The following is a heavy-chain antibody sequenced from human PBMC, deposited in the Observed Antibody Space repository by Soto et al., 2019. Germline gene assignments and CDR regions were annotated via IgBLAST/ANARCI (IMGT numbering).Heavy chain of an antibody. D-gene: IGHD5-18*01. Sequence: QVHLVESGGGVVQPGRSLRLSCAASRFTFSSWGMYWVRQAPGKGLEWVALISSDGSNKYYADSVKGRFTISRDNSENTLYLQMDSLRAEDTAVYYCATSGYGHGYIDYWGQGTMVTVSS. CDR1: RFTFSSWG. V-gene: IGHV3-30*03. CDR3: ATSGYGHGYIDY. J-gene: IGHJ4*02. CDR2: ISSDGSNK.